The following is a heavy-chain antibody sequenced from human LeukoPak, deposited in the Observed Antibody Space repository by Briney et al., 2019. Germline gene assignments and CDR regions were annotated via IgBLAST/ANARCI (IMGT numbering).Heavy chain of an antibody. V-gene: IGHV4-59*01. CDR2: IYYNSGST. J-gene: IGHJ5*02. Sequence: SETLSLTCTVSGGSLHNYYWSWIRQPPGKGLEWIGYIYYNSGSTAYNPSLKSRVTISVHTSKEQFSLELSSVTAADTAVYYCARRVVVPTAMEQNWFDPWGQGTLVTVSS. CDR1: GGSLHNYY. D-gene: IGHD2-2*01. CDR3: ARRVVVPTAMEQNWFDP.